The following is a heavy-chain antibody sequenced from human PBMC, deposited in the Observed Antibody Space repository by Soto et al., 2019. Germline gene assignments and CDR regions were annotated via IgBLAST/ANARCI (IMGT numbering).Heavy chain of an antibody. CDR3: AKARYCSGGSCYYYMDG. D-gene: IGHD2-15*01. V-gene: IGHV1-18*01. Sequence: QAQLVQSGAEVKKPGASVKVSCKASGYTFTSYGISWVRQAHGPGLEWMGWISAYTGNTNYAQKLQGRVTMTTDTSTSTAYMELRSLRSYDTAVYYCAKARYCSGGSCYYYMDGCGKLTTVTVAS. CDR2: ISAYTGNT. CDR1: GYTFTSYG. J-gene: IGHJ6*03.